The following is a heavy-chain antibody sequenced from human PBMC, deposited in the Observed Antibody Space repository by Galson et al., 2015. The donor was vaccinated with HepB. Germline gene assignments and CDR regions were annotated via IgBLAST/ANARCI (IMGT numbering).Heavy chain of an antibody. CDR3: ASTIMGGYDLGIPFDY. D-gene: IGHD5-12*01. CDR2: ISSSSSYT. CDR1: GFTFSDYY. J-gene: IGHJ4*02. Sequence: SLRLSCAASGFTFSDYYMSWIRQAPGKGLEWVSYISSSSSYTNYADSVKGRFTISRDNAKNSLYLQMNSLRAEDTAVYYCASTIMGGYDLGIPFDYWGQGTLVTVSS. V-gene: IGHV3-11*06.